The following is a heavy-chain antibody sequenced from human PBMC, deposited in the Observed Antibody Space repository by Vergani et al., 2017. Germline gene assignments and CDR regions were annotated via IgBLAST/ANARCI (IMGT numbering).Heavy chain of an antibody. Sequence: EVQLVESGGGLIQPGGSLRLSCAASGFTVSSDYMIWVRQAPGKGLEWVSVIYSGGSTYYADSVKVRFSISRDNSKNTLYLQTHSLRAEDTAVYYCARVLANDDFDYWGQGTLVTVSS. CDR3: ARVLANDDFDY. V-gene: IGHV3-53*01. CDR1: GFTVSSDY. D-gene: IGHD2-8*01. J-gene: IGHJ4*02. CDR2: IYSGGST.